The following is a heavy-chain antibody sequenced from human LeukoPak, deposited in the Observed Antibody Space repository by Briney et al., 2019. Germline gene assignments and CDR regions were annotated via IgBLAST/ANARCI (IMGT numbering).Heavy chain of an antibody. CDR3: AIQPWGSGNNWYFDL. J-gene: IGHJ2*01. D-gene: IGHD7-27*01. CDR2: IIPILGIA. CDR1: GGTFSSYA. Sequence: SVKVPCKASGGTFSSYAISWVRQAPGQGLEWMGRIIPILGIANYAQKFQGRVTITADKSTSTAYMELSSLRSEDTAVYYCAIQPWGSGNNWYFDLWGRGTLVTVSS. V-gene: IGHV1-69*04.